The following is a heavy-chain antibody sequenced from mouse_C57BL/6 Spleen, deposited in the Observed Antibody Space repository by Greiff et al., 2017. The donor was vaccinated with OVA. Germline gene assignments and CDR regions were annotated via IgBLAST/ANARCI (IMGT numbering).Heavy chain of an antibody. CDR1: GFTFSSYT. D-gene: IGHD6-1*01. CDR3: ARRPPFAY. CDR2: ISGGGGNT. Sequence: DVMLVESGGGLVKPGGSLKLSCAASGFTFSSYTMSWVRQTPEKRLEWVATISGGGGNTYYPDSVKGRFTISRDNAKNTLYLQMSSLRSEDTALYYCARRPPFAYWGQGTLVTVSA. V-gene: IGHV5-9*01. J-gene: IGHJ3*01.